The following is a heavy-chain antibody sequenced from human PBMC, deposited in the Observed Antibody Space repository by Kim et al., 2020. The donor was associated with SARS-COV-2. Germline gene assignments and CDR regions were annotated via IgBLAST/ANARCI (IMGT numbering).Heavy chain of an antibody. D-gene: IGHD3-22*01. CDR1: GGSISSSSYY. Sequence: SETLSLTCTVSGGSISSSSYYWGWIRQPPGKGLEWIGSIYYSGSTYYNPSLKSRVTMSVDTSKNQFSLKLSSVTAADTAVYYCARHASGYYYSHFGNWGQGTLVTVSS. J-gene: IGHJ4*02. CDR3: ARHASGYYYSHFGN. V-gene: IGHV4-39*01. CDR2: IYYSGST.